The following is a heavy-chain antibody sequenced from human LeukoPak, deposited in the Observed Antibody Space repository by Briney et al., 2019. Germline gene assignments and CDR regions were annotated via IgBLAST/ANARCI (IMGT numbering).Heavy chain of an antibody. CDR2: INHSGST. J-gene: IGHJ6*02. CDR1: GGSFSGYY. CDR3: ARGSGWYGYYYYYGMDV. D-gene: IGHD6-19*01. V-gene: IGHV4-34*01. Sequence: PSETLSLTCAVYGGSFSGYYWSWIRQPPGKGLEWIGEINHSGSTNYNPSLKSRVTISVDTSKNHFSLKLSSVTAADTAVYYCARGSGWYGYYYYYGMDVWGQGTTVIVSS.